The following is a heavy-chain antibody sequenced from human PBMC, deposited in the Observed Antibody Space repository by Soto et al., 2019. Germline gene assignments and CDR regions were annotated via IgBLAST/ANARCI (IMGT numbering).Heavy chain of an antibody. Sequence: EVQLLESGGGLVQPGGSLRLSCAASGFIFSSYAMSWVRQAPGKGLEWVSAISGSGTTAYYADSVKGRFTFSRDNSKKTMYLPMNSLRAEDTAVYYCAKTTDGWFSAFEIWGQGTMVTVSS. V-gene: IGHV3-23*01. CDR2: ISGSGTTA. D-gene: IGHD6-19*01. CDR3: AKTTDGWFSAFEI. CDR1: GFIFSSYA. J-gene: IGHJ3*02.